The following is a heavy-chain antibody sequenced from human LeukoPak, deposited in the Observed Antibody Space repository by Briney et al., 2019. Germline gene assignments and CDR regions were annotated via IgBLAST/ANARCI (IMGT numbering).Heavy chain of an antibody. CDR3: ATALGYCSSTSCPPYYYYYGMDV. CDR2: INHSGST. Sequence: SETLSLTCAVSGGSFSGYYWSWIRQPPGKGLEWIGEINHSGSTNYNPSLKSRVTISVDTSKNQFSLKLSSVTAADTAVYYCATALGYCSSTSCPPYYYYYGMDVWGQGTTVTVSS. CDR1: GGSFSGYY. J-gene: IGHJ6*02. D-gene: IGHD2-2*01. V-gene: IGHV4-34*01.